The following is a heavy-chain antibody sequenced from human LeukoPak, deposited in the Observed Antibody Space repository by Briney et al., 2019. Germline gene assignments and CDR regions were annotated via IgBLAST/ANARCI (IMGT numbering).Heavy chain of an antibody. V-gene: IGHV4-59*01. CDR3: ARALRGAASGRDYLDL. D-gene: IGHD3-10*01. Sequence: SETLSLTCNVFGGSISSFYWAWIRQPPGKGLEWIGYIRYTGDTNYSPSLKSRVTTSVDTSTNFFSLKLDSVTPEDTAVYYCARALRGAASGRDYLDLWGKGTTVIVSS. CDR1: GGSISSFY. J-gene: IGHJ6*03. CDR2: IRYTGDT.